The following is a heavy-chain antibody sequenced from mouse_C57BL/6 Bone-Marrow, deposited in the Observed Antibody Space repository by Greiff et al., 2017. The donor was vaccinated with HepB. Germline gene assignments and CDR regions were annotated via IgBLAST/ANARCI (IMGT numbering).Heavy chain of an antibody. J-gene: IGHJ4*01. CDR3: ARVIPYAMDY. D-gene: IGHD5-1-1*01. CDR2: INYDGSST. Sequence: DVQLVESEGGLVQPGSSMKLSCTASGFTFSDYYMAWVRQVPEKGLEWVANINYDGSSTYYLDSLKSRFIISRDNAKNILYLQMSSLKSEDTATYYCARVIPYAMDYWGQGTSVTVSS. CDR1: GFTFSDYY. V-gene: IGHV5-16*01.